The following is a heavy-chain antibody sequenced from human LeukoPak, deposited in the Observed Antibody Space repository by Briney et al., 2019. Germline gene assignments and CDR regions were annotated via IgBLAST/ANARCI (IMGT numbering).Heavy chain of an antibody. CDR2: ISGSGGSA. V-gene: IGHV3-23*01. D-gene: IGHD3-3*01. CDR1: GFTFSSYA. CDR3: AKFFLEWSPSRWFDP. J-gene: IGHJ5*02. Sequence: PGGSLRLSCAASGFTFSSYAMSWVRQAPGKGLEWVSAISGSGGSAYYADSVKGRFTISRDNSKNTLYLQMNSLRAEDTAVYYCAKFFLEWSPSRWFDPWGQGTLVTVSS.